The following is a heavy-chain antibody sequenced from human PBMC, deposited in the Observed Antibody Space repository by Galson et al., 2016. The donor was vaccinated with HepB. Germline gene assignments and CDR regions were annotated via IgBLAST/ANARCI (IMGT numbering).Heavy chain of an antibody. Sequence: SVKVSCKVSGYSLTELSMHWVRQAPGKGLEWMGGLDPEDGEKSYAQKFQGRVTMTEDTHTDTAYMELSSLRSEDTAVYYCATISRHYQLPTGYDGMDVWGQGTTVTVSS. J-gene: IGHJ6*02. CDR2: LDPEDGEK. D-gene: IGHD2-2*01. V-gene: IGHV1-24*01. CDR1: GYSLTELS. CDR3: ATISRHYQLPTGYDGMDV.